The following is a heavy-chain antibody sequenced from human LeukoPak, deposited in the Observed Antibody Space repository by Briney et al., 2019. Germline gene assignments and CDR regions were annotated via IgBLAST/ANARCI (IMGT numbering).Heavy chain of an antibody. D-gene: IGHD2-2*01. CDR3: ARDPAFDY. J-gene: IGHJ4*02. Sequence: GGSLRLSCAASGFTLSDYDMSWIRQVPGKGLEWLSYSSMSGRTTFYADSVKGRFTISRDNAKNSLFLQMNGLSAEDTAVYYCARDPAFDYWGQGTLVTVSS. CDR1: GFTLSDYD. CDR2: SSMSGRTT. V-gene: IGHV3-11*01.